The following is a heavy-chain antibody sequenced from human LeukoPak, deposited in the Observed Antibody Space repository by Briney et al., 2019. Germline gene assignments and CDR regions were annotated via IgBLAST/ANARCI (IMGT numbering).Heavy chain of an antibody. CDR3: ARVRYDFWSGYVKNYRLWETYYMDV. CDR2: IIPIFGTA. J-gene: IGHJ6*03. CDR1: GGTFSSYA. D-gene: IGHD3-3*01. Sequence: GASVKVSCKASGGTFSSYAISWVRQAPGQGLEWMGGIIPIFGTANYAQKFQGRVTITADKSTSTAYMELSSLRSEDTAVYYCARVRYDFWSGYVKNYRLWETYYMDVWGRGTTVTVSS. V-gene: IGHV1-69*06.